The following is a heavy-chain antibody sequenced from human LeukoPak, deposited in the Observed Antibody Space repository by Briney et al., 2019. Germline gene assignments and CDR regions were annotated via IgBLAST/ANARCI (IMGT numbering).Heavy chain of an antibody. V-gene: IGHV3-23*01. J-gene: IGHJ6*02. CDR3: AKGYDFWSGYGLYYYYYGMDV. Sequence: GGSLRLSCAASGFTFSSYAMSWVRQAPGKGLEWVSAISGSGGSTYYADSVKGRFTISRDNSKNTLYLQMNSLRAEDTAVYYCAKGYDFWSGYGLYYYYYGMDVWGQGPRSPSP. CDR1: GFTFSSYA. CDR2: ISGSGGST. D-gene: IGHD3-3*01.